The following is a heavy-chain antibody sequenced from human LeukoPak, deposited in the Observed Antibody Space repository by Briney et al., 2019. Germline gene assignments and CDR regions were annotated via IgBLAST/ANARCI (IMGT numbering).Heavy chain of an antibody. CDR2: IYYSGST. J-gene: IGHJ5*02. Sequence: SETLSLTCTVSGGSISSSSYYWGWIRQPPGKGLEWIGSIYYSGSTYYNPSLKSRVAISVDTSKNQFSLKLSSVTAADTAVYYCARMGSAYYGSGSYLRRKTNWFDPWGQGTLVTVSS. CDR1: GGSISSSSYY. CDR3: ARMGSAYYGSGSYLRRKTNWFDP. D-gene: IGHD3-10*01. V-gene: IGHV4-39*07.